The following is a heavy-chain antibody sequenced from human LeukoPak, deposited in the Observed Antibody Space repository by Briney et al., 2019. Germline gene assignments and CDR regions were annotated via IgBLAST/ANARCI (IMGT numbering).Heavy chain of an antibody. Sequence: PGGSLRLSCAASGFTFSSYAMHWVRHAPGKGLEWVAVISYDGSNKYYADSVKGRFTISRDNSKNTLYLQMNSLRAEDTAVYYCARGAAAVVAEYFQHWGQGTLVTVSS. CDR3: ARGAAAVVAEYFQH. CDR2: ISYDGSNK. CDR1: GFTFSSYA. J-gene: IGHJ1*01. V-gene: IGHV3-30*01. D-gene: IGHD6-13*01.